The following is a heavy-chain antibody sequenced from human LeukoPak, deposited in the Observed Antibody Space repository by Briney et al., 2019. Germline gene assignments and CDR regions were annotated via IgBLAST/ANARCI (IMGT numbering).Heavy chain of an antibody. Sequence: GGSLRLSCAASGFTFSSYEMNWVRQAPGKGLEWVSYISSSGSTIYYADSVKGRFTISRDNAKNSLYLQMNSLRAEDTAVYYCARADYDYVWGSYYEYYYYMDVWGKGTTVTISS. CDR2: ISSSGSTI. CDR3: ARADYDYVWGSYYEYYYYMDV. D-gene: IGHD3-16*01. J-gene: IGHJ6*03. V-gene: IGHV3-48*03. CDR1: GFTFSSYE.